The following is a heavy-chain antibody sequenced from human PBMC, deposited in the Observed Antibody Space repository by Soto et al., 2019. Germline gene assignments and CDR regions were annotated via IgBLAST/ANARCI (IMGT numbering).Heavy chain of an antibody. V-gene: IGHV4-34*01. D-gene: IGHD3-22*01. CDR1: DGSFSGYY. CDR2: INHSGST. Sequence: ETLSLNCAVYDGSFSGYYWSRISHPPGRGLEWIGEINHSGSTNYNPSLKSRVTISVDTSKNLFSLKLSSVTAADTAVYYCARGLNYYDSSGYSGWGQGTLVTVSS. J-gene: IGHJ4*02. CDR3: ARGLNYYDSSGYSG.